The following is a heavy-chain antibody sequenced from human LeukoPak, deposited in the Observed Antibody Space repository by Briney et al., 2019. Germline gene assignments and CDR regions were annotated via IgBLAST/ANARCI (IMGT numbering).Heavy chain of an antibody. Sequence: SETLSLTCIVSGGSLSSFYWSWIRQPPGKGLEWIGHIYYTGSTNYNPSLKSRVTTSVDMSKSQFSLKLNSVTAADTAVYYCARVSQFASYWYAMDVWGQGTLVTVSS. CDR1: GGSLSSFY. V-gene: IGHV4-59*01. CDR2: IYYTGST. CDR3: ARVSQFASYWYAMDV. J-gene: IGHJ4*02. D-gene: IGHD2-21*01.